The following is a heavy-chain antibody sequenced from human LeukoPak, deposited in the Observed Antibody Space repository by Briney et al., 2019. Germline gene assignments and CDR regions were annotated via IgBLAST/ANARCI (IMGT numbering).Heavy chain of an antibody. V-gene: IGHV3-21*04. Sequence: GGSLRLSCAASGFTFSSYSMNWVRQAPGKGLEWVSSISSSSYIYYADSVKGRFTISRDNAKNSLYLQMNSLRAEDTAVYYCAKANNYDFWSGPTYFDPWGQGTLVTVSS. CDR2: ISSSSYI. CDR1: GFTFSSYS. CDR3: AKANNYDFWSGPTYFDP. J-gene: IGHJ5*02. D-gene: IGHD3-3*01.